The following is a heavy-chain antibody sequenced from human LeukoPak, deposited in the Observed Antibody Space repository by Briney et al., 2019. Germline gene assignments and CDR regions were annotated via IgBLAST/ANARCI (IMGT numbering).Heavy chain of an antibody. CDR2: IIPIFGTA. J-gene: IGHJ5*02. D-gene: IGHD2-21*02. CDR1: GGTFISYA. CDR3: ARSGSPMTAMFDP. V-gene: IGHV1-69*06. Sequence: SVKVSCKASGGTFISYAISWVRQAPGQGLDWMGGIIPIFGTANYAQKFQGRVTITADKSTSTAYMELSSLRSEDTAVYYCARSGSPMTAMFDPWGQGTLVTVSS.